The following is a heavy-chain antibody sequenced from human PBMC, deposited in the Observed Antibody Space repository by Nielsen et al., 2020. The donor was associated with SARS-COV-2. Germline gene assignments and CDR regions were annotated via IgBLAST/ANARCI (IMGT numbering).Heavy chain of an antibody. D-gene: IGHD6-19*01. V-gene: IGHV3-13*01. CDR2: IGIAVDT. CDR3: ARGGIQMAGSDYYMDV. CDR1: GFPFSNYA. J-gene: IGHJ6*03. Sequence: GGSLRPSCAPAGFPFSNYAMPWVRQAPGKGLEFAPAIGIAVDTHYAGSVKGRFIISRENARNSLYLQMNSLTAGDTAVYFCARGGIQMAGSDYYMDVWGKGTTVTVSS.